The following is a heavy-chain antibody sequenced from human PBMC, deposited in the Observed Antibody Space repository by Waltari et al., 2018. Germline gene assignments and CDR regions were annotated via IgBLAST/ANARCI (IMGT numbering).Heavy chain of an antibody. J-gene: IGHJ4*02. CDR3: AREGRIRVRGVIINY. Sequence: QVQLVQSGAEVKKPGASVKVSCKASGYTFTGYYMHWVRQAPGQGLEWMGWINPNRGGTTYAQKFQGRVTMTRDTSISTAYMELSRLRSDDTAVYYCAREGRIRVRGVIINYWGQGTLVTVSS. V-gene: IGHV1-2*02. D-gene: IGHD3-10*01. CDR1: GYTFTGYY. CDR2: INPNRGGT.